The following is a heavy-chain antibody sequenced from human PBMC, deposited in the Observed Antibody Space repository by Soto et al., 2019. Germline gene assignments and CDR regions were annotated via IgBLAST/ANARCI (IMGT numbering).Heavy chain of an antibody. D-gene: IGHD6-6*01. Sequence: PTLVNPTQTLTLTCTFSGFSLSTSGVGVGWIRQPPGKALEWLALIYWNDDKRYSPSLKSRLTITKDTSKNQVVLTMTNMDPVDTATYYFAHFYLAARVSYYYYGMDVWGQGTTVTVSS. J-gene: IGHJ6*02. CDR1: GFSLSTSGVG. V-gene: IGHV2-5*01. CDR3: AHFYLAARVSYYYYGMDV. CDR2: IYWNDDK.